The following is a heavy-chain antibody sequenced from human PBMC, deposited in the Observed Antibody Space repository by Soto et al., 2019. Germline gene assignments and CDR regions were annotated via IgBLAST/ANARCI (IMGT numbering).Heavy chain of an antibody. CDR3: ARDGFQSSYYYYGMDV. Sequence: PGESLKISCKTSGYTFTGYYMHWVRQAPGQGLEWMGWINPNSGGTNYAQKFQGRVTMTRDTSISTAYMELSRLRSDDTAVYYCARDGFQSSYYYYGMDVWGQGTTVTVSS. V-gene: IGHV1-2*02. CDR1: GYTFTGYY. J-gene: IGHJ6*02. CDR2: INPNSGGT.